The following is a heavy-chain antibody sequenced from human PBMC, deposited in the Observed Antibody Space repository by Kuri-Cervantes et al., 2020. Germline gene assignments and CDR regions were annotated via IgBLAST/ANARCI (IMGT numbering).Heavy chain of an antibody. CDR2: ISGSGGST. Sequence: GESLKISCAASGFTFSSYAMSWVRQAPGKGLEWVSGISGSGGSTYYADSVKGRFTISRDNSKNTLYLQMNSLRAEDTAVYYCAKGNRGWAAAGPYFDLWGRGTLVTVSS. V-gene: IGHV3-23*01. D-gene: IGHD6-13*01. CDR1: GFTFSSYA. CDR3: AKGNRGWAAAGPYFDL. J-gene: IGHJ2*01.